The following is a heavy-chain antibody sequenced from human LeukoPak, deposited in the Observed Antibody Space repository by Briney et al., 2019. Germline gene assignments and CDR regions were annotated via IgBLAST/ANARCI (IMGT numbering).Heavy chain of an antibody. CDR2: IDASVGSK. Sequence: GASVKDSCQACGYIFTSYYMHWVGQARGQGREWVGIIDASVGSKSYAQKHQGRVTMTRDTSTSTVYMELSSLRSEDTAVYYCARYLPGIAAARGWFDPWGQGTLVTVPS. D-gene: IGHD6-13*01. CDR1: GYIFTSYY. V-gene: IGHV1-46*01. J-gene: IGHJ5*02. CDR3: ARYLPGIAAARGWFDP.